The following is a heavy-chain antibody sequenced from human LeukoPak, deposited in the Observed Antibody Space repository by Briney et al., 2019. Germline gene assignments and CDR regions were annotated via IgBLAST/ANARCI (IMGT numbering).Heavy chain of an antibody. CDR1: GFTFSSYW. V-gene: IGHV3-74*01. J-gene: IGHJ4*02. D-gene: IGHD1-26*01. Sequence: GGSLRLSCAASGFTFSSYWMNWVRQAPGKGLVWVSRINSDGSRTSYADSVKGRFTISRDNAKNTLYLQMNSLRAEDTAVYYCAKGSRATAFDYWGQGTLVTVSS. CDR2: INSDGSRT. CDR3: AKGSRATAFDY.